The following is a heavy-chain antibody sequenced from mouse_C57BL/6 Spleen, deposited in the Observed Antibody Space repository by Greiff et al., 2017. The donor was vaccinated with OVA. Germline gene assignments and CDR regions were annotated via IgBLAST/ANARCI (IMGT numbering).Heavy chain of an antibody. D-gene: IGHD3-1*01. J-gene: IGHJ2*01. CDR1: GYTFTSYW. Sequence: VQLQQSGAELVKPGASVKMSCKASGYTFTSYWITWVKQRPGQGLEWIGDIYPGSGSTNYNEKFKSKATLTVDTSSSTAYMQLSSLTSEDSAVYYCARSGGAQLQGPFDYWGQGTTLTVSS. CDR2: IYPGSGST. V-gene: IGHV1-55*01. CDR3: ARSGGAQLQGPFDY.